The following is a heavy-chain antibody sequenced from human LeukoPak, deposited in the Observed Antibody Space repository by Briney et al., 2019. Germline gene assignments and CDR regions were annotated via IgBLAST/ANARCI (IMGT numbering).Heavy chain of an antibody. Sequence: PGGSLRLSCAASGFTFSSYSMNWVRQAPGKGLEWVSYISSSSRTIYYADSAKGRFTISRDNAKNSLYLQMNSLRAEDTAVYYCARDFHVRNYDIGGYSYWGQGTLVTVSS. CDR1: GFTFSSYS. CDR2: ISSSSRTI. J-gene: IGHJ4*02. D-gene: IGHD3-22*01. V-gene: IGHV3-48*01. CDR3: ARDFHVRNYDIGGYSY.